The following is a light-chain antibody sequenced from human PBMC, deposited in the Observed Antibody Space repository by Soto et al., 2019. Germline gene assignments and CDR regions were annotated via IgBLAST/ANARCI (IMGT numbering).Light chain of an antibody. Sequence: VVTQSPDTLSLSPGERATLSCRASPSVSSSVAWYQHKPGQSPRLVIYSGYKRATGIPARFSGSGSGTDFTLTSSGLEVDDFAIYYGQQRYSWLRVFGQGTKVEVK. V-gene: IGKV3-11*01. J-gene: IGKJ1*01. CDR2: SGY. CDR3: QQRYSWLRV. CDR1: PSVSSS.